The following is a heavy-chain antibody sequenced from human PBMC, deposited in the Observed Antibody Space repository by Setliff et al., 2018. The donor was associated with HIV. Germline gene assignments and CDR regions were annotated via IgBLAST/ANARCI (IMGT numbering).Heavy chain of an antibody. CDR1: GGSFSGYY. V-gene: IGHV4-34*01. J-gene: IGHJ5*02. Sequence: SETLSLTCAVYGGSFSGYYWSWIRQPPGKGLEWIGEINHSGSTNYNPSLKSRVTISVDTSKNQFSLKLSSVTAADTAVYYCARSPGSRAATGADRFDPWGQGTLVTGS. CDR3: ARSPGSRAATGADRFDP. CDR2: INHSGST. D-gene: IGHD2-15*01.